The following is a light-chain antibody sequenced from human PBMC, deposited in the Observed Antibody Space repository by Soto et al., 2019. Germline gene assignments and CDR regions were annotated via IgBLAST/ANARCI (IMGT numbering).Light chain of an antibody. Sequence: DIQLTQSPSFLSASVGDRVTIACRASQDISTSLAWYQQKPGKAPKLLIYGASTLQSGVPSRFSGSGSGADFTLTISSLQPEDFATFYCQQVNSFPFTFGGGTKVDIK. CDR3: QQVNSFPFT. V-gene: IGKV1-9*01. CDR2: GAS. J-gene: IGKJ4*01. CDR1: QDISTS.